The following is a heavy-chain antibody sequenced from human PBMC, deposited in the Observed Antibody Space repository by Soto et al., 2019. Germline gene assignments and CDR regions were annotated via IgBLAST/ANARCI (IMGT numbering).Heavy chain of an antibody. J-gene: IGHJ4*02. D-gene: IGHD2-21*02. CDR3: AHRGWVSGDPYYFDF. CDR2: INWDVDK. V-gene: IGHV2-5*02. CDR1: GFSLSTSGVG. Sequence: QITLKESGPTLVKPTQTLTLTCTFSGFSLSTSGVGVAWIRQPPGKALEWLALINWDVDKRYRSSLKNRLTITKDTSKNQVVLTMTNMDPVDTATYYCAHRGWVSGDPYYFDFWGQGTLVTVSP.